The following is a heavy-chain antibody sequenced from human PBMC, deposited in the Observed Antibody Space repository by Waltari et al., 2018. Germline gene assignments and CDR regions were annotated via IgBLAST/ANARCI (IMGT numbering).Heavy chain of an antibody. CDR2: FNWNGCRK. D-gene: IGHD3-16*01. CDR1: GFTFDDYG. J-gene: IGHJ4*02. CDR3: AREGIGGGGGGGYFDY. V-gene: IGHV3-20*04. Sequence: AASGFTFDDYGMSWVRQAPGKGLEWVSGFNWNGCRKGYADSGKGRFTLSRENAKDPLYLQMNSRGAEDTALYYCAREGIGGGGGGGYFDYWGQGTLVTVSS.